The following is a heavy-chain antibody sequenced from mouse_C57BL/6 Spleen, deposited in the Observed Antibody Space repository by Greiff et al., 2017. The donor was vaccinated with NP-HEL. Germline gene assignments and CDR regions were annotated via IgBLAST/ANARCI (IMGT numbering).Heavy chain of an antibody. D-gene: IGHD1-1*01. CDR2: IYPRSGNT. CDR1: GYTFTSYG. Sequence: QVQLQQSGAELARPGASVKLSCKASGYTFTSYGISWVKQRTGQGLEWIGEIYPRSGNTYYNEKFKGKATLTADTSSSTAYMELSSLTSEDSAVYSCARAGERGGSSHPAWFAYWGQGTLVTVSA. V-gene: IGHV1-81*01. CDR3: ARAGERGGSSHPAWFAY. J-gene: IGHJ3*01.